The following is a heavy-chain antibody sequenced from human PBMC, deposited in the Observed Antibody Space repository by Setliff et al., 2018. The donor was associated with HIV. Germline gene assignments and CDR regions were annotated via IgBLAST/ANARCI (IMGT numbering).Heavy chain of an antibody. CDR1: GGSISRSTHH. CDR2: LSSSGNT. V-gene: IGHV4-39*01. CDR3: AAQDLDLVKYYYMDY. J-gene: IGHJ4*02. Sequence: SSETLSLTCTVTGGSISRSTHHWAWIRQPPGKGLEWIGALSSSGNTYYNPSLKNRVAISIDSSKNLFSLKLDSLTAADTAVYYCAAQDLDLVKYYYMDYWGPGALVTVSS. D-gene: IGHD2-21*01.